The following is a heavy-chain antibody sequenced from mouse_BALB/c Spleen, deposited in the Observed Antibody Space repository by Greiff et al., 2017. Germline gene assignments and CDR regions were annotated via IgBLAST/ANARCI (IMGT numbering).Heavy chain of an antibody. D-gene: IGHD2-4*01. Sequence: EVQLVESGPELVKPGASVKISCKASGYTFTDYNMHWVKQSHGKSLEWIGYIYPYNGGTGYNQKFKSKATLTVDNSSSTAYMELRSLTSEDSAVYYCARGDDYDGFAYWGQGTLVTVSA. CDR2: IYPYNGGT. J-gene: IGHJ3*01. CDR1: GYTFTDYN. CDR3: ARGDDYDGFAY. V-gene: IGHV1S29*02.